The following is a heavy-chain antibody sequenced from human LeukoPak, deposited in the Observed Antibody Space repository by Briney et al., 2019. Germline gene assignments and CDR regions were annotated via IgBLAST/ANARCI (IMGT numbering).Heavy chain of an antibody. Sequence: SETLSLTCTVSGGSISSYYWSWIRQPPGKGLEWIGYIYYSGSTNYNPSLKSRVTISVDTSKNQFSLKLSSVTAADTAVYYCARTVTAKAIDYWGQGTLVTVSS. D-gene: IGHD4-11*01. CDR2: IYYSGST. CDR3: ARTVTAKAIDY. J-gene: IGHJ4*02. CDR1: GGSISSYY. V-gene: IGHV4-59*01.